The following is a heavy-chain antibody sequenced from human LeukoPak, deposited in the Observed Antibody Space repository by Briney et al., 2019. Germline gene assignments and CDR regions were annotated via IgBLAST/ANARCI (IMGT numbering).Heavy chain of an antibody. Sequence: PGRSLRLSCAASGFTFSDAWMSWVRQAPGKGLEWVGRIKSKIDGATTDYAAPVKDRFTISRDDSKNTLSLQVNSLKTEDTAVYYCIRRDRNNWSHDYWGQGTLVTVSS. CDR1: GFTFSDAW. J-gene: IGHJ4*02. CDR3: IRRDRNNWSHDY. D-gene: IGHD1-1*01. CDR2: IKSKIDGATT. V-gene: IGHV3-15*01.